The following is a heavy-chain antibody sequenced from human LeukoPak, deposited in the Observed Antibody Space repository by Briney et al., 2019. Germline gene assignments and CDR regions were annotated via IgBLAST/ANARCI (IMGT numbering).Heavy chain of an antibody. J-gene: IGHJ4*02. D-gene: IGHD3-22*01. CDR2: IYYSGST. Sequence: SETLSLTCTVSGGSVSSGSYYWSWIRQPPGKGLEWIGYIYYSGSTNYNPSLKSRVTISVDTSKNQFSLKLSSVTAADTAVYYCAREGSDSSGSFFDYWGQGTLVTVSS. CDR3: AREGSDSSGSFFDY. CDR1: GGSVSSGSYY. V-gene: IGHV4-61*01.